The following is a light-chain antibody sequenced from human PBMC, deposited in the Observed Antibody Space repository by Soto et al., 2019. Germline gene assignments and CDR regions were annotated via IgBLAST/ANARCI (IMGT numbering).Light chain of an antibody. Sequence: DIQMTQSPSTLSASVGDRVTITCRASQSISTWLAWYQQKPGKAPKLLIYRASSLESGVPSRFSGSGSGTDFTLTISSLEPEDFAVYYCQQRSNWPGLSFGGGTKVDIK. CDR2: RAS. CDR1: QSISTW. V-gene: IGKV1-5*03. CDR3: QQRSNWPGLS. J-gene: IGKJ4*01.